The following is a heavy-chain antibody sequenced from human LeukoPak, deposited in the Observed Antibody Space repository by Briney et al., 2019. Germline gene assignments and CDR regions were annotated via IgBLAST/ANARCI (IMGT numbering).Heavy chain of an antibody. J-gene: IGHJ4*02. D-gene: IGHD3-22*01. V-gene: IGHV4-34*01. Sequence: SETLCLTCAVYGGSFNGYYWSWIRQPPGKGLEGIGEINHSGSTNYNPSLKSRVTISVDTSKNQFSLKLSTVTSADTAVYYCARHKYYYDSSGYSDYWGQGTLVTVSS. CDR1: GGSFNGYY. CDR2: INHSGST. CDR3: ARHKYYYDSSGYSDY.